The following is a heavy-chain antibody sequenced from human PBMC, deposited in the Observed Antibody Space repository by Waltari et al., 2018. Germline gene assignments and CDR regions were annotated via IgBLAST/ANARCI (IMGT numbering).Heavy chain of an antibody. CDR3: ATDFWQQLETYNWFDP. J-gene: IGHJ5*02. CDR2: ENPTSGNT. CDR1: GYTFTSYD. Sequence: QVQLGQSGAEVKKPGASGQVSCKASGYTFTSYDINWVRLATGQGHEWTGWENPTSGNTGYAQQFQGRVTMTRNTSISTAYMELSSLRSEDTAVYYCATDFWQQLETYNWFDPWGQGTLVTVSS. D-gene: IGHD6-13*01. V-gene: IGHV1-8*01.